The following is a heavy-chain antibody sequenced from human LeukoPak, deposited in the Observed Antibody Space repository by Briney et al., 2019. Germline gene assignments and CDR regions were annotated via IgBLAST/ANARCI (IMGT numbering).Heavy chain of an antibody. CDR1: GYTFTGYY. CDR2: INPNSGGT. CDR3: ARVLAPKSYYFDY. D-gene: IGHD3-16*02. Sequence: ASVKVSCKASGYTFTGYYMHWVRQAPGHGLEWMGWINPNSGGTNYAQKFQGRVTMTRDTSISTAYMELSRLRSDDTAVYYCARVLAPKSYYFDYWGQGTLVTVSS. V-gene: IGHV1-2*02. J-gene: IGHJ4*02.